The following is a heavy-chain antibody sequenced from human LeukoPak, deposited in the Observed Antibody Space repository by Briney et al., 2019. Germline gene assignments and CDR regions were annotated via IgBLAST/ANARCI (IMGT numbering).Heavy chain of an antibody. CDR3: ARDDCSSASCPTPNYGMDV. D-gene: IGHD2-2*01. J-gene: IGHJ6*02. CDR2: ISAYNGNT. CDR1: GYTFTSYG. Sequence: ASVKVSCKASGYTFTSYGISWVRQAPGQGLEWTGWISAYNGNTNYAQKLQGRVTMTTDTSTSTAYMELRSLRSDDTAVYYCARDDCSSASCPTPNYGMDVWGQGTTVTVSS. V-gene: IGHV1-18*01.